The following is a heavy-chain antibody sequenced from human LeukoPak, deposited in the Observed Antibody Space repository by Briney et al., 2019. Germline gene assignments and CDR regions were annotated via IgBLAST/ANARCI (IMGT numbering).Heavy chain of an antibody. CDR2: ISYDGSNK. Sequence: PGGSLRLSCAASGFTFSSYSMNWVRQAPGKGLEWVAIISYDGSNKYYADSVKGRFTISRDNSKNTLSLQMNSLRDEDTAVYYCAKTPWAAGGGYFDYWGQGTLVTVSS. D-gene: IGHD1-26*01. CDR1: GFTFSSYS. J-gene: IGHJ4*02. CDR3: AKTPWAAGGGYFDY. V-gene: IGHV3-30*18.